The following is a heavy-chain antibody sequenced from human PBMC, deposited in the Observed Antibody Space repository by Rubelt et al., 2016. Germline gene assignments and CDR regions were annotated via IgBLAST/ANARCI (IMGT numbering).Heavy chain of an antibody. Sequence: QVQLQQWGAGLLKPSETLSLTCAVYGGSFSGYYWSWIRKPPGKGLEWVGEINHSGSTNYNPSLKSRGTISVDTSKNQFSLKLSPVTAADTAVYYCARGHWFDPWGQGTLVTVSS. V-gene: IGHV4-34*01. J-gene: IGHJ5*02. CDR2: INHSGST. CDR1: GGSFSGYY. CDR3: ARGHWFDP.